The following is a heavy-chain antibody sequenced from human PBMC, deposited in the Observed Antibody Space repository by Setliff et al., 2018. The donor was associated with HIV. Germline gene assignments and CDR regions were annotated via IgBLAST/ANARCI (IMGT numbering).Heavy chain of an antibody. Sequence: PGGSLRLSCALSGFSFNKAWMNWVRQAPGKGLEWVAFIRYDGSNKYYADSAKGRFTISRDNSKNTLYLQMNSLRAEDTAVYYCAKAVAQQFVSFFDHWGQGTLVTVS. CDR3: AKAVAQQFVSFFDH. CDR2: IRYDGSNK. CDR1: GFSFNKAW. D-gene: IGHD6-6*01. V-gene: IGHV3-30*02. J-gene: IGHJ4*02.